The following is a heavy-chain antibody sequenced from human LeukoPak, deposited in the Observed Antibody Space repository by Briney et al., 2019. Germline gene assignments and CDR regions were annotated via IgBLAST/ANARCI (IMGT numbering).Heavy chain of an antibody. CDR3: ARDHESDSSGWYEVFDM. J-gene: IGHJ3*02. D-gene: IGHD6-19*01. V-gene: IGHV3-7*01. Sequence: GGSLRLSCAASGFTFSSYWMSWVRQAPGKGLEWVANIKQDGSEKYYVDSVKGRFTISRDNAKNSLYLQMNSLRAEDTAVYYCARDHESDSSGWYEVFDMWGQGTMVTVSS. CDR2: IKQDGSEK. CDR1: GFTFSSYW.